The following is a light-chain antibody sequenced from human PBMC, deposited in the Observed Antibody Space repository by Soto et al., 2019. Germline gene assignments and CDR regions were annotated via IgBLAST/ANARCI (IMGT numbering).Light chain of an antibody. CDR2: GAS. CDR3: QQYHDWPRT. Sequence: EIVMTQSPATLSVSPGXRATLSCRASQSVSRNLAWFQQIPGQAPRLLIYGASTRATGIPARISGSGSGSEFTLTISSLQSEDFAVYYCQQYHDWPRTFGQGTKVDIK. V-gene: IGKV3-15*01. CDR1: QSVSRN. J-gene: IGKJ1*01.